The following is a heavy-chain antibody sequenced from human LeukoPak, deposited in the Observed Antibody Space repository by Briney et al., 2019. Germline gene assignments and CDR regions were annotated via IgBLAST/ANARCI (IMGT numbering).Heavy chain of an antibody. CDR1: GGTISSYA. CDR3: ARGPNYYDSSGYSGYYYYYMDV. D-gene: IGHD3-22*01. Sequence: ASAKVSCKASGGTISSYASSWVRQAPGQGLEWMGGMIPIFGTENYAQKIKGRITITTDESTSTAYMELSSLRSEDRAVYYCARGPNYYDSSGYSGYYYYYMDVWEKGTTVTVSS. J-gene: IGHJ6*03. CDR2: MIPIFGTE. V-gene: IGHV1-69*05.